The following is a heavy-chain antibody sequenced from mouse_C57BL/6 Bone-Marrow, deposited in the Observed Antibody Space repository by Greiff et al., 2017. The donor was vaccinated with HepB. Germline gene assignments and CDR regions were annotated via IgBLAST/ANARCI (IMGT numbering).Heavy chain of an antibody. J-gene: IGHJ4*01. CDR2: ISDGSSYT. V-gene: IGHV5-4*01. D-gene: IGHD2-4*01. Sequence: EVHLEESGGGLVKPGGSLKLSCTASGFTFTSYAMSWVRQTPEKRLEWVATISDGSSYTYYPDNVKGRFTISRDKSKNNLYLQLSHLKSEDTAMYYCARGGDDYDVDYWGQGTSVTVSS. CDR3: ARGGDDYDVDY. CDR1: GFTFTSYA.